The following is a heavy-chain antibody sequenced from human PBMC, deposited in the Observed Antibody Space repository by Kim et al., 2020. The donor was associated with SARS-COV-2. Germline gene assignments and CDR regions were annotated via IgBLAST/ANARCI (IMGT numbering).Heavy chain of an antibody. Sequence: SETLSLTCAVSGGSISSSNWWSWVRQPPGKGLEWIGEIYHSGSTNYNPSLKSRVTISVDKSKNQFSLKLSSVTAADTAVYYCARASGLRGGAGAAIFHYGMDVWGQGTTVTVSS. D-gene: IGHD5-18*01. CDR1: GGSISSSNW. J-gene: IGHJ6*02. CDR2: IYHSGST. V-gene: IGHV4-4*02. CDR3: ARASGLRGGAGAAIFHYGMDV.